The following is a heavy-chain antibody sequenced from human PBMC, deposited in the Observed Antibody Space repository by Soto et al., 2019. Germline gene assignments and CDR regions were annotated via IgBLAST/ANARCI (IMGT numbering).Heavy chain of an antibody. J-gene: IGHJ4*02. CDR2: SSATGAGT. V-gene: IGHV3-23*01. D-gene: IGHD1-7*01. CDR1: GFTFSSYG. CDR3: AKDRREGGNYGFYSDF. Sequence: GGSLRLSCAASGFTFSSYGMTWVRQAPGKGLEWVSFSSATGAGTYYADSVKGRFTISRDNSKNTLYLQMTSLRADDTAVYYCAKDRREGGNYGFYSDFWGQGALVTVSS.